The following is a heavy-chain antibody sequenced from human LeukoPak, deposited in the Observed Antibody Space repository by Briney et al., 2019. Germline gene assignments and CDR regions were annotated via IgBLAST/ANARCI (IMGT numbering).Heavy chain of an antibody. Sequence: GGSLRLSCAASGLTFSGSAIHWVRQASGKGLEWVGRFRTKGNGYATQYAAPVKGRFTISRDDSKNTAYLQMNSLKTEDTAVYFCSSYDNSGYYYRNYWGQGTLVTVSS. J-gene: IGHJ4*02. CDR3: SSYDNSGYYYRNY. CDR1: GLTFSGSA. CDR2: FRTKGNGYAT. V-gene: IGHV3-73*01. D-gene: IGHD3-22*01.